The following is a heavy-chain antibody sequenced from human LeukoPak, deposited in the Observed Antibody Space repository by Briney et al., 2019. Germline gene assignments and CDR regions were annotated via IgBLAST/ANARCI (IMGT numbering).Heavy chain of an antibody. CDR3: ARAPGDSSGYWFSPTGNFDY. CDR2: ISAYNGNT. CDR1: GYTFTSYG. D-gene: IGHD3-22*01. J-gene: IGHJ4*02. V-gene: IGHV1-18*01. Sequence: EASVKVSCKASGYTFTSYGISWVRQAPGQGLEWMGWISAYNGNTNYAQKLQGRVTMTTDTSTSTAYMELRSLRSDDTAVYYCARAPGDSSGYWFSPTGNFDYWGQGTLVTVSS.